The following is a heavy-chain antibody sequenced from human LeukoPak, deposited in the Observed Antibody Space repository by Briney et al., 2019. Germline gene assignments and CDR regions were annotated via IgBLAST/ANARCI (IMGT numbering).Heavy chain of an antibody. D-gene: IGHD6-19*01. CDR1: GGSISTSNYY. J-gene: IGHJ5*02. CDR2: IYYSGST. Sequence: SETLSLTCTVSGGSISTSNYYWGWIRQPPGKGLEWIGIIYYSGSTYYNPSLKSRVTISVDTSKTQFSLKLSSVTAADTAVYYCARRSIAVAAWFDPWGQGTLVTVSS. CDR3: ARRSIAVAAWFDP. V-gene: IGHV4-39*01.